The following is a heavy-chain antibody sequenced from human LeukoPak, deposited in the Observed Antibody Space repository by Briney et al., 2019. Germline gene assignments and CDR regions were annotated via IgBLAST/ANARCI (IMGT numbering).Heavy chain of an antibody. CDR1: GGSFSGYY. D-gene: IGHD3-22*01. CDR3: ARFADSSGYGAALLDV. V-gene: IGHV4-34*01. Sequence: PSETLSLTCAVYGGSFSGYYWSWIRQPPGKGLEWIGEINHSGSTNYNPSLKSRVTISVDTSKNQFSLKLSSVTAADTAVYYCARFADSSGYGAALLDVWGKGTTVTISS. J-gene: IGHJ6*04. CDR2: INHSGST.